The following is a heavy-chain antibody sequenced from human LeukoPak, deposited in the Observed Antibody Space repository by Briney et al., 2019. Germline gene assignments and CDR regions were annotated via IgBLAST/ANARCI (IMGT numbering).Heavy chain of an antibody. J-gene: IGHJ4*02. CDR2: ISGSGGST. CDR3: ANQNYDFWSGFDY. D-gene: IGHD3-3*01. V-gene: IGHV3-23*01. Sequence: PGGSLRLSCAASGFTFSSYAMSWVRQAPGKGLEWVSAISGSGGSTYYADSVKGRFTISRDNSKNTLYLQMNSLRAEDTAVYYCANQNYDFWSGFDYWGQGTLVTVSS. CDR1: GFTFSSYA.